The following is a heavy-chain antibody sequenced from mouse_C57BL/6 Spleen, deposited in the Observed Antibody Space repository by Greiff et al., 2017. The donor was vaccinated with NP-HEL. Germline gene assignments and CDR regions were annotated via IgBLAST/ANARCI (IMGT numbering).Heavy chain of an antibody. CDR3: ARDEYYGLDY. D-gene: IGHD1-2*01. CDR2: ISYDGSN. CDR1: GYSITSGYY. V-gene: IGHV3-6*01. Sequence: EVKLMESGPGLVKPSQSLSLTCSVTGYSITSGYYWNWIRQFPGNKLEWMGYISYDGSNNYNPSLKNRISITRDTSKNQFFLKLNSVTTEDTATYYCARDEYYGLDYWGQGTTLTVSS. J-gene: IGHJ2*01.